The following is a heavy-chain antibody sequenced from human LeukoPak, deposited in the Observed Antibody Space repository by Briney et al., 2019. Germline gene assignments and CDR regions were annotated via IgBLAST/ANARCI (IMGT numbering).Heavy chain of an antibody. CDR1: GFTFNTYT. D-gene: IGHD6-13*01. CDR3: AKDIKAAGGPFDY. J-gene: IGHJ4*02. CDR2: ISWNSGSI. Sequence: PGGSLRLSCAASGFTFNTYTMHWVRQAPGKGLEWVSGISWNSGSIGYADSVKGRFTISRDNAKNSLYLQMNSLRAEDTALYYCAKDIKAAGGPFDYWGQGTLVTVSS. V-gene: IGHV3-9*01.